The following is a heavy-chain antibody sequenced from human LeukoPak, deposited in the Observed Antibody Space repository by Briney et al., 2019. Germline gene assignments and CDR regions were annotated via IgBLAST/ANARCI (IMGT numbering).Heavy chain of an antibody. D-gene: IGHD3-10*01. CDR3: ATTKRRYGSGSYFHY. Sequence: SETLSLTCTVSGGSISSYYWSWIRQPPGKGLEWIGEIYHSGSTNYNPSLKSRVTISVDTSKNQFSLKLSSVTAADTAVYYCATTKRRYGSGSYFHYWGQGTLVTVSS. CDR1: GGSISSYY. CDR2: IYHSGST. J-gene: IGHJ4*02. V-gene: IGHV4-59*12.